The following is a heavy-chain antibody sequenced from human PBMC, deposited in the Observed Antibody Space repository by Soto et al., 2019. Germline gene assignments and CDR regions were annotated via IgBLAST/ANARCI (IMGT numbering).Heavy chain of an antibody. CDR3: ASEGVIAVDGQRYYYYGMDV. V-gene: IGHV1-2*02. D-gene: IGHD6-19*01. J-gene: IGHJ6*02. CDR1: GYTFTGYY. CDR2: INPNSGGT. Sequence: QVQLVQSGAEVKKPGASVKVSCKASGYTFTGYYMHWVRQAPGQGLEWMGWINPNSGGTNYAQKFQGRVTMTRDTSISTAYMERGRLRSDDTAVYYCASEGVIAVDGQRYYYYGMDVWGQGTTVAVSS.